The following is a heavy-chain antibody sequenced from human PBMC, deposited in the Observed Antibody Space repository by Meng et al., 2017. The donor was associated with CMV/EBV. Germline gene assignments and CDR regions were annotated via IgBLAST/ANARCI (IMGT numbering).Heavy chain of an antibody. J-gene: IGHJ3*02. CDR3: ARDGPNGIAVAGGDI. CDR2: ISGSGGST. Sequence: GESLKISCAASGFTFSSYAMSWVRQAPGKGLEWVSAISGSGGSTYYADSVKGRFTISRDNSKNTLYLQMNSLRAEDTAVYYCARDGPNGIAVAGGDIWGQGTMVTVSS. D-gene: IGHD6-19*01. V-gene: IGHV3-23*01. CDR1: GFTFSSYA.